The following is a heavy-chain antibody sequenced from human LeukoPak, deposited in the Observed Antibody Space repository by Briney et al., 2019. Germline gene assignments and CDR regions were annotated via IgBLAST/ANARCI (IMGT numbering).Heavy chain of an antibody. CDR2: ISYDGSNK. CDR1: GFAFSSYA. Sequence: PGGSLRLSCAASGFAFSSYAMHWVRQAPGKGLEWVAVISYDGSNKYYADSVKGRFTISRDNSKNTLYLQMSSLRAEDTAIHYCAKVPYSDYGSGRPPFMDVWGQGPRSPSP. J-gene: IGHJ6*02. V-gene: IGHV3-30*04. CDR3: AKVPYSDYGSGRPPFMDV. D-gene: IGHD3-10*01.